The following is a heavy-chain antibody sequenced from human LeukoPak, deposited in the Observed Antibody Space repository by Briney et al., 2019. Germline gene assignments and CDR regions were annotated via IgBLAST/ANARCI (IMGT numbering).Heavy chain of an antibody. V-gene: IGHV4-59*01. D-gene: IGHD4-17*01. J-gene: IGHJ4*02. CDR1: GGSFSGYY. CDR3: ARVATVTFDY. Sequence: SETLSLTCAVYGGSFSGYYWSWIRQPPGKGLEWIGYIYYNGHTDYNPSLKSRVTFSVDTSKNQFSLKLSSVTAADTAVYYCARVATVTFDYWGQGTLVTVSS. CDR2: IYYNGHT.